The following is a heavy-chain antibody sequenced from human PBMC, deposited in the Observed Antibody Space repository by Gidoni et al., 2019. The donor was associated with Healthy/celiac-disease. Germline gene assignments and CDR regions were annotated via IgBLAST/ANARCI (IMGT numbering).Heavy chain of an antibody. CDR2: IAYDGSNK. V-gene: IGHV3-30*18. D-gene: IGHD2-15*01. CDR1: GFTFSSYG. Sequence: QVQLVASGGGVVQPGRSLRPSCSASGFTFSSYGMHWVRQAPGKGLEWVAVIAYDGSNKYYADSVKGRFTISRDNSKNTLYLQMNSLRAEDTAVYYCAKGGVVVAATFYYWGQGTLVTVSS. CDR3: AKGGVVVAATFYY. J-gene: IGHJ4*02.